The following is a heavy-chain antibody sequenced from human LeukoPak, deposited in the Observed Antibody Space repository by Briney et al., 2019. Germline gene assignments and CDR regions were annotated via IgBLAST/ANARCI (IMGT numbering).Heavy chain of an antibody. V-gene: IGHV3-30*18. CDR1: GFTFSSYG. J-gene: IGHJ4*02. CDR3: AKDGNLRGYSGYDSYYFDY. Sequence: GGSLRLSCAASGFTFSSYGMHWVRQAPGKGLEWVAVISYDGSNKYYADSVKGRFTISRDNSKNTLYLQMNSLRAEDTAVYYCAKDGNLRGYSGYDSYYFDYWGQGTLVTVSS. D-gene: IGHD5-12*01. CDR2: ISYDGSNK.